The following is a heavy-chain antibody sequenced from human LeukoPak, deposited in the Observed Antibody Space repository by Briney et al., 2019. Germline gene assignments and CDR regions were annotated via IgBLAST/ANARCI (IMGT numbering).Heavy chain of an antibody. J-gene: IGHJ2*01. CDR1: GFTFSSYA. V-gene: IGHV3-30-3*01. Sequence: PGGSLRLSCAASGFTFSSYAMHWVRQAPGKGLEWVAVISYDGSNKYYADSVKGRFTISRDNAKNSLYLQMNSLRAEDTAVYYCARDECLGGDCYSWYFDLWGRGTLVTVSS. CDR3: ARDECLGGDCYSWYFDL. D-gene: IGHD2-21*02. CDR2: ISYDGSNK.